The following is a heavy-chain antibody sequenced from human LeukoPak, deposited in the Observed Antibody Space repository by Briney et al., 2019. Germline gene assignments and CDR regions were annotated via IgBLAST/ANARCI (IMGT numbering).Heavy chain of an antibody. D-gene: IGHD2-2*01. CDR3: ALGYCSSTSCPNQRIYMDV. J-gene: IGHJ6*03. V-gene: IGHV3-48*01. CDR1: GFTFSSYS. CDR2: ISSSSSTI. Sequence: GGSLRLSCAASGFTFSSYSMNWVRPAPGKGLEWVSYISSSSSTIYYADSVKGRFTISRDNAKNSLDLQMNSLRAEDTAVYYCALGYCSSTSCPNQRIYMDVWGKGTTVTVSS.